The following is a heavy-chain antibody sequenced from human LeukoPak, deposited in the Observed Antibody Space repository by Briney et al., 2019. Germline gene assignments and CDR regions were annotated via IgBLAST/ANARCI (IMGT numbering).Heavy chain of an antibody. Sequence: ASVKVSCKASGYTFTSYYMHWVRQAPGQGLEWMGIINPSGGSTSYAQKFQGRVTMTRDTSTSTVYMELSSLRPEDTAVYYCARELLDCGGDCYGPDYWGQGTLVTVSS. V-gene: IGHV1-46*01. CDR3: ARELLDCGGDCYGPDY. D-gene: IGHD2-21*02. J-gene: IGHJ4*02. CDR1: GYTFTSYY. CDR2: INPSGGST.